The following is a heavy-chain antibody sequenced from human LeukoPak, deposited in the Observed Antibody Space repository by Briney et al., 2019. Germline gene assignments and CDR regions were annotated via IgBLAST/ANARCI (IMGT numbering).Heavy chain of an antibody. V-gene: IGHV1-18*01. CDR1: GYTFTSYG. D-gene: IGHD6-13*01. CDR3: ARDYPTIAAAGYYYYYYGMDV. J-gene: IGHJ6*02. CDR2: ISAYNGNT. Sequence: WASVKVSCKASGYTFTSYGISWVRQAPGQGLEGMGWISAYNGNTNYAQKLQGRVTMTTDTSTSTAYMELRSLRSDDTAVYYCARDYPTIAAAGYYYYYYGMDVWGQGTTVTVSS.